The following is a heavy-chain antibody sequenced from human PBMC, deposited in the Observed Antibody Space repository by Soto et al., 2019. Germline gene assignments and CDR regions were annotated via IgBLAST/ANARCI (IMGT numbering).Heavy chain of an antibody. CDR1: GFTFSSYA. Sequence: GGSLRLSCAASGFTFSSYAMSWVRQAPGKGLEWVSAISGSGGSTYYADSVKGRFTMSRDNSKNTLYLQMNSLRAEDTAVYYCAKCEFTVTTRIAFDYWGQGTLVTVSS. J-gene: IGHJ4*02. V-gene: IGHV3-23*01. D-gene: IGHD4-17*01. CDR2: ISGSGGST. CDR3: AKCEFTVTTRIAFDY.